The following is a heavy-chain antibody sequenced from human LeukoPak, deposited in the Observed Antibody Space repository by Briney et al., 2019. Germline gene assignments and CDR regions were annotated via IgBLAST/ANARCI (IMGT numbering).Heavy chain of an antibody. J-gene: IGHJ4*02. CDR1: GFTFSNFW. CDR3: ARGDDFSGDH. CDR2: IHPEGNEK. V-gene: IGHV3-7*04. D-gene: IGHD1-1*01. Sequence: GRSLRLSCAVSGFTFSNFWMSWVRQAPGRGLEWVANIHPEGNEKYHVESVKGRFTISRDNAKNLLFLQMNGLRVEDTAVYYCARGDDFSGDHWGQGNLVTVSS.